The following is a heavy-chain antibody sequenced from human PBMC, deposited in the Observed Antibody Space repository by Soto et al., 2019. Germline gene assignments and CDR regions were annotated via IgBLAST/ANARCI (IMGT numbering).Heavy chain of an antibody. D-gene: IGHD3-9*01. V-gene: IGHV4-30-2*01. Sequence: PSETLSLTCAVSGGSISSGAYSWGWIRQPPGKGLEWIGYIYHSGSTNYNPSLKSRVTISVDTSKNQFSLKLSSVTAADTAVYYCARGGLAYYDILTGYYNVAPIDPWGQGTLVTVSS. J-gene: IGHJ5*02. CDR1: GGSISSGAYS. CDR3: ARGGLAYYDILTGYYNVAPIDP. CDR2: IYHSGST.